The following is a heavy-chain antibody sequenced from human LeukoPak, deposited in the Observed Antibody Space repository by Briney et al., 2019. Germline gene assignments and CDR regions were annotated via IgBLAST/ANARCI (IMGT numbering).Heavy chain of an antibody. J-gene: IGHJ4*02. D-gene: IGHD5-18*01. Sequence: PGRSLRLSCAASGFTFSSYGMHWVRQAPGKGLEWVAVIRYDGSNKYYADSVKGRFTISRDNSKNTLYLQMNSLRAEDTAVYYCARGAWIQLWPLNYFDYWGQGTLVTVSS. CDR2: IRYDGSNK. CDR3: ARGAWIQLWPLNYFDY. CDR1: GFTFSSYG. V-gene: IGHV3-30*02.